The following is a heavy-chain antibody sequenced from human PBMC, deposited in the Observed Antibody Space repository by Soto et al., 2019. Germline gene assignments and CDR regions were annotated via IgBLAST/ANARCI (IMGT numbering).Heavy chain of an antibody. V-gene: IGHV1-18*01. Sequence: QVQLVQSGAEVKKPGASVKVSCKASGYTFSSYAISWVRQAPGQGLEWMGWIITYNGNTNYAQKLQGRVTMTTDTSTTTAYKDLRRLRSDDTAVYYCARTGPPEEYWGQGTLVTVSS. CDR2: IITYNGNT. CDR1: GYTFSSYA. J-gene: IGHJ4*02. CDR3: ARTGPPEEY.